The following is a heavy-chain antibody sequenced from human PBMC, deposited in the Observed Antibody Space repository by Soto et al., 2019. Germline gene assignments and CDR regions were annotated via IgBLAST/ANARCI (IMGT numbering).Heavy chain of an antibody. CDR3: AKCIAVAPGWLDP. Sequence: PGGSLRLSCAASGFTFSSYGMHWVRQAPGKGLEWVAGIWYDGSNTLYSDAVKGRFSIPRDNSKNTVDLQMNSLRAEDTAVYYCAKCIAVAPGWLDPWGQGSQVTVSS. D-gene: IGHD6-19*01. CDR1: GFTFSSYG. J-gene: IGHJ5*02. V-gene: IGHV3-33*06. CDR2: IWYDGSNT.